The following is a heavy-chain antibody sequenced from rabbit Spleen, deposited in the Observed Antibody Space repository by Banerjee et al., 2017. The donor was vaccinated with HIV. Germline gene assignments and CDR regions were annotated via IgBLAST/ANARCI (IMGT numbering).Heavy chain of an antibody. Sequence: QSLEESGGDLVKPGASLTLTCIASGVSFSGNSYMCWVRQAPGKGLGWIACIAAGSGGTTYYANWAKGRFTISKTSSTTVTLQMTSLTAADTATYFCARFHAGYGDFGFAAMWGQGTLVTVS. V-gene: IGHV1S40*01. J-gene: IGHJ4*01. CDR2: IAAGSGGTT. CDR1: GVSFSGNSY. D-gene: IGHD2-1*01. CDR3: ARFHAGYGDFGFAAM.